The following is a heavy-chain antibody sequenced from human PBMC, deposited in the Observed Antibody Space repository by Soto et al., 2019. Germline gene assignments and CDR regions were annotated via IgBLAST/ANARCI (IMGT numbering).Heavy chain of an antibody. Sequence: GGSLRLSCAASGFTFSSYAMSWVRQAPGKGLEWVSAISGSGGSTYYADSVKGRFTISRDNSKNTLYLQMNSLRAEDTVVYYCAKGSVGGDSSSGNRINYYYGMDVWGQGTTVTVSS. J-gene: IGHJ6*02. D-gene: IGHD6-13*01. CDR3: AKGSVGGDSSSGNRINYYYGMDV. CDR1: GFTFSSYA. V-gene: IGHV3-23*01. CDR2: ISGSGGST.